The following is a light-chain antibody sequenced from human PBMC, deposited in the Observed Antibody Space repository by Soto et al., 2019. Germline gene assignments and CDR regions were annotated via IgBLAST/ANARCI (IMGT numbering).Light chain of an antibody. CDR1: TSNIATNS. V-gene: IGLV1-51*02. J-gene: IGLJ1*01. CDR3: GSWDSSLSAYV. Sequence: QSVLTQPPSASGTPGQTVTISCSGGTSNIATNSIAWYQHLPGTAPKLLIYFSHQRPLGVPDRFSGSKSGTSATLGITGFQTGDEADYYCGSWDSSLSAYVFGTGTKLTVL. CDR2: FSH.